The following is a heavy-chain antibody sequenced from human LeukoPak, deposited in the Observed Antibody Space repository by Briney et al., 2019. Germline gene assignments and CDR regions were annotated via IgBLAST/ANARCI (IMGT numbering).Heavy chain of an antibody. V-gene: IGHV4-34*01. D-gene: IGHD2-15*01. CDR1: GGSFSNYY. CDR2: INYSGTT. CDR3: NGYCSGGSCYGGMDV. Sequence: SETLSLTCAVYGGSFSNYYWSWIRQPPGKGLEWIGEINYSGTTNHNPSLKSRVTISVDTSKNQFSLNLSSVTAADTAVYYCNGYCSGGSCYGGMDVWGQGTTVSVSS. J-gene: IGHJ6*02.